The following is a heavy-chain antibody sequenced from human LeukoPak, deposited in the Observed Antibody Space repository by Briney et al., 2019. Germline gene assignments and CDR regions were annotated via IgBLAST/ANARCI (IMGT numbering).Heavy chain of an antibody. D-gene: IGHD3-16*01. CDR1: ESTFTGRQ. CDR2: INPKSGEK. Sequence: GASVKISCKVSESTFTGRQMHWVRRAPGQGPEWMGWINPKSGEKKYIEKFQGRVTMTGNTSIRTVYMELSSVTSDDTAVYYCAIVDPWGVWGQGTTVSVS. CDR3: AIVDPWGV. J-gene: IGHJ6*02. V-gene: IGHV1-2*02.